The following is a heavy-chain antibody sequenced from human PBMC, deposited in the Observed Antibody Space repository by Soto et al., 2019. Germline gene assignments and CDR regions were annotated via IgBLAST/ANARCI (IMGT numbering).Heavy chain of an antibody. D-gene: IGHD4-17*01. CDR2: INPNSGGT. CDR1: GYTFTGYY. J-gene: IGHJ4*02. CDR3: ARSPLVGAEEYYFDY. Sequence: ASVKVSCKASGYTFTGYYMHWVRQAPGQGLEWMGWINPNSGGTNYAQKFQGWVTMTRETSISTANMELRRLRSDDTAVYYCARSPLVGAEEYYFDYWGQGTLVTVSS. V-gene: IGHV1-2*04.